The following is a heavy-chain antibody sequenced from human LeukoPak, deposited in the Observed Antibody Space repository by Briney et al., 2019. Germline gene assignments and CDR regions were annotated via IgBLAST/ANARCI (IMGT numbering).Heavy chain of an antibody. CDR3: ARTYYDSSGYYQDY. J-gene: IGHJ4*02. CDR2: IYHSGST. CDR1: GGSISSGGYS. Sequence: SETLSLTCAVSGGSISSGGYSWSWIRQPPGKGLEWIGYIYHSGSTYYNPSLKSRVTISVDTSKNQFSLKLSSVTAADTAVYYCARTYYDSSGYYQDYWGQGTLVTVSS. V-gene: IGHV4-30-2*01. D-gene: IGHD3-22*01.